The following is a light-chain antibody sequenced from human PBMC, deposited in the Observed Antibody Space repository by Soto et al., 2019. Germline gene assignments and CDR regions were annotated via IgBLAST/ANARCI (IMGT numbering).Light chain of an antibody. J-gene: IGLJ3*02. CDR1: SSNIGRNT. CDR3: AAWDDSLSAGA. V-gene: IGLV1-44*01. CDR2: SSD. Sequence: QSVLTQPPSASGTPGQRVTISCSGSSSNIGRNTVKWYRQLPGTAPKLLIGSSDQRPSGVPDRFFGSQSGTSASLAISGLQSEDEADYICAAWDDSLSAGAFGGGTKVTVL.